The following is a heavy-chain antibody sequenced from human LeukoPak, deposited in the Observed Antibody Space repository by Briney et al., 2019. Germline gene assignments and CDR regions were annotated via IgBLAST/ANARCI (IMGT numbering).Heavy chain of an antibody. CDR1: GGSISSSSYY. CDR2: IYYSGST. Sequence: SETLSLTCTVAGGSISSSSYYWGWIRQPPGKGLEWIGSIYYSGSTYYNPPLKSRVTISVDTSKNQFSLKLSSVTAADTAVYYCARKGTTYYDYIWGSYRDKYYFDYWGQGTLVTVSS. J-gene: IGHJ4*02. V-gene: IGHV4-39*01. D-gene: IGHD3-16*02. CDR3: ARKGTTYYDYIWGSYRDKYYFDY.